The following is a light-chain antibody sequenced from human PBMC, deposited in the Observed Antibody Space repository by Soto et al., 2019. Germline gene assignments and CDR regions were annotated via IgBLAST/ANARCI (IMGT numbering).Light chain of an antibody. CDR3: QSADSSDTYGV. Sequence: SYELTQPPSVSVSPGQTARITCSGDALPKQYAYWYQQKPGQAPGLVIYKDSERPSGIPERISGSSSGRTVTLTISGVQAEDEADYCCQSADSSDTYGVFGGGTKLTVL. V-gene: IGLV3-25*02. J-gene: IGLJ2*01. CDR1: ALPKQY. CDR2: KDS.